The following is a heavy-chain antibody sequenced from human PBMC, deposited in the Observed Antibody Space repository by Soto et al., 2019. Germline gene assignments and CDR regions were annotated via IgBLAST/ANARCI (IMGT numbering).Heavy chain of an antibody. J-gene: IGHJ5*02. D-gene: IGHD2-15*01. CDR2: IIPIFGTA. CDR1: GGTFSSYA. Sequence: SVKVSCKASGGTFSSYAISWVRRAPGQGLEWMGGIIPIFGTANYAQKFQGRVTITADESTSTAYMELSSLRSEDTAVYYCARDYFYCSGGSCYSADWFDPWGQGTLVTVSS. V-gene: IGHV1-69*13. CDR3: ARDYFYCSGGSCYSADWFDP.